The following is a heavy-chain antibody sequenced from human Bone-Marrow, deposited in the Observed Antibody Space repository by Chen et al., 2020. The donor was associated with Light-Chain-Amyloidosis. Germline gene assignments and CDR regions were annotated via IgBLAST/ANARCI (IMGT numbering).Heavy chain of an antibody. J-gene: IGHJ4*02. CDR2: IYTSGST. D-gene: IGHD3-22*01. V-gene: IGHV4-4*07. CDR3: ARSYESSGYLAYYFDY. CDR1: GGSISSYY. Sequence: QVQLQESGPGLVKPSETLSLTCTVSGGSISSYYWSWIRQPAGKGLEWIGRIYTSGSTNYNPSLKSRVTMSVDTSKNQFSLKLSSVTAADTAVYYCARSYESSGYLAYYFDYWGQGTLVTVSS.